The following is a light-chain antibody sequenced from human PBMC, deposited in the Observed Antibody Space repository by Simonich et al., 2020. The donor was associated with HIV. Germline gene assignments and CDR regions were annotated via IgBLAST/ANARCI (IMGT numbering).Light chain of an antibody. Sequence: DIQMTQSPSSLSASVGNRVTIPCRASQSITNYLNWFQQKPGKAPRLLIYAASSLQSGVPSRFSGSGSGTDFTLSISSLQPEDFATYYCQQSYNTLLTFGGGTKVEIK. CDR2: AAS. J-gene: IGKJ4*01. CDR1: QSITNY. V-gene: IGKV1-39*01. CDR3: QQSYNTLLT.